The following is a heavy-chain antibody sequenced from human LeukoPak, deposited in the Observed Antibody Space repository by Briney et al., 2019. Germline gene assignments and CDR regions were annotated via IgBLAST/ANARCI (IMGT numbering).Heavy chain of an antibody. J-gene: IGHJ4*02. CDR3: TTEIEGYCSGGSCYSDFDY. D-gene: IGHD2-15*01. Sequence: GGSLRLSCAASGFTFSSYAMSWVRQAPGKGLEWVGRIKSKTDGGTTDYAAPVKGRFTISRDDSKNTLYLQMNSLKTEDTAVYYCTTEIEGYCSGGSCYSDFDYWGQGTLVTVSS. CDR1: GFTFSSYA. V-gene: IGHV3-15*01. CDR2: IKSKTDGGTT.